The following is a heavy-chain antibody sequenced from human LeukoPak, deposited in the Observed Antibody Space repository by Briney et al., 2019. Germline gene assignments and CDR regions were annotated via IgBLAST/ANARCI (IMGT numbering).Heavy chain of an antibody. Sequence: GGSLRLSCAASGFTFSDYYMSWIRQAPGKGLEWVSYISSSGSTIYYADSVKGRFTISRDNAKNSLYLQMNSLRAEDTAVYYCARVGHPYYYWYMDVWGKGTTVTVSS. J-gene: IGHJ6*03. CDR1: GFTFSDYY. CDR3: ARVGHPYYYWYMDV. CDR2: ISSSGSTI. V-gene: IGHV3-11*01.